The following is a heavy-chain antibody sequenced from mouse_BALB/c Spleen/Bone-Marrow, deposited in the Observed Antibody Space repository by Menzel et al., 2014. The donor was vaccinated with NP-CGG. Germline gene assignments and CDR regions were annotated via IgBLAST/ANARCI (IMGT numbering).Heavy chain of an antibody. Sequence: VQLQQSGTVLARPGASVKMSCKASGYSFTSYWMHWVKQRPGQGLEWIGAIYPENSDTSYNQKFKGKAKLTAVTSASTAYMQLSSLTSDDSAVYFCARYDGYLDYWGQGTTLTVSS. J-gene: IGHJ2*01. CDR2: IYPENSDT. V-gene: IGHV1-5*01. CDR1: GYSFTSYW. CDR3: ARYDGYLDY. D-gene: IGHD2-3*01.